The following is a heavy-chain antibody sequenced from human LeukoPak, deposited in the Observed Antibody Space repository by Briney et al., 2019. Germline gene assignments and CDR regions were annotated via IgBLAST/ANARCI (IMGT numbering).Heavy chain of an antibody. CDR1: GFTFSSYG. J-gene: IGHJ4*02. Sequence: GGSLRLSCAASGFTFSSYGMHWVRQAPGKGLEWVTVISYDGSNKYYADSVKGRFTISRDNSKNTLYLQMNSLRAEDTAVYYCARLYQHDSSTYRPVDYWGQGTLVSVSS. CDR3: ARLYQHDSSTYRPVDY. CDR2: ISYDGSNK. V-gene: IGHV3-30*03. D-gene: IGHD3-22*01.